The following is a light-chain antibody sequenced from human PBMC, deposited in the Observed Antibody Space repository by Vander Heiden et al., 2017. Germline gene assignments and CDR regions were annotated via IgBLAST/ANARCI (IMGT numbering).Light chain of an antibody. CDR2: GAS. CDR3: QQYGNSPPYT. Sequence: ETVLTQSPATLSLSAGDRATLSCRASQSVSNNYLAWYQQKPGQAPRLLIYGASSRATGIPDRFSGSGSGTDFTLIISRLEPEDFAVYYCQQYGNSPPYTFGQGTKLEIK. J-gene: IGKJ2*01. CDR1: QSVSNNY. V-gene: IGKV3-20*01.